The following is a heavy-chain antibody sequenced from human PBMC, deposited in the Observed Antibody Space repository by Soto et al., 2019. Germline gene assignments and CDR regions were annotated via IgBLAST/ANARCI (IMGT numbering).Heavy chain of an antibody. CDR1: GFAFNSYE. CDR3: VKEKSVMYSGYDAFDI. J-gene: IGHJ3*02. D-gene: IGHD5-12*01. V-gene: IGHV3-48*03. Sequence: PGGSLRLSCTASGFAFNSYEMDWVRQAPGKGLEWVGYINSGASTIFYTDSVKGRFTISRDSVKNLLYLEMNSLRAEDTAVYYCVKEKSVMYSGYDAFDIWGQGTMVTVSS. CDR2: INSGASTI.